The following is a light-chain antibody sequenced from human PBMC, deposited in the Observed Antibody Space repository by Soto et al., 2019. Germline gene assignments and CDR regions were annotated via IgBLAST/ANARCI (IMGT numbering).Light chain of an antibody. CDR3: SSYTTSITLV. CDR2: EVS. J-gene: IGLJ2*01. Sequence: QSALTQPASVSGSPGQSITISCTGTSSDVGGYNYVSWYQQHPGKAPELMIYEVSNRPSGVSNRFSGSKSGNTASLTISGLQAEAEADYYCSSYTTSITLVFGGGTKVTVL. CDR1: SSDVGGYNY. V-gene: IGLV2-14*01.